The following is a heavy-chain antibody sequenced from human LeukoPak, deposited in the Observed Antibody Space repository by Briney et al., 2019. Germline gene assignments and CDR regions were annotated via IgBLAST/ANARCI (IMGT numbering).Heavy chain of an antibody. CDR1: GFSVSNTD. D-gene: IGHD6-6*01. J-gene: IGHJ6*02. CDR2: IYSGDSGVST. Sequence: GSLRLSCAASGFSVSNTDMSWVRQAPGKGLEWVSVIYSGDSGVSTYYADSVKGRFTISRHNSKNTLYLQMSSLRAEDTAVYFCARSAARLRYYYAMDVWGQGTTVTVCS. CDR3: ARSAARLRYYYAMDV. V-gene: IGHV3-53*04.